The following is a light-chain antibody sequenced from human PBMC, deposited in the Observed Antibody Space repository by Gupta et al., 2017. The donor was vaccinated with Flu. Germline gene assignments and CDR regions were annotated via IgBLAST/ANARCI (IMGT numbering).Light chain of an antibody. J-gene: IGLJ3*02. Sequence: QSVLTQPPSASGTPGQRVTISCSGSSSNIGSNTVNWYQQLPGTAPKLLIYSNNQRPSGVPDRFSGAKSGTSASLAISGLQSEDEADDYCAAWDDSLNGGVFGGGTKLTV. CDR1: SSNIGSNT. CDR3: AAWDDSLNGGV. CDR2: SNN. V-gene: IGLV1-44*01.